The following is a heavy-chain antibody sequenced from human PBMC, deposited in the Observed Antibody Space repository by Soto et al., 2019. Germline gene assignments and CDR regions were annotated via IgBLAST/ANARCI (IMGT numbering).Heavy chain of an antibody. CDR3: ACDIVRIAHYYDYLAV. Sequence: GGSLRLSCAASGFTFSSYSMNWVRQAPGKGLEWVSSISSSSSYIYYADSVKGRFTISRDNAKNSLYLQMNSLRAEDTAVYYCACDIVRIAHYYDYLAVWGQGTSDTVSS. J-gene: IGHJ6*03. D-gene: IGHD2-8*01. CDR1: GFTFSSYS. V-gene: IGHV3-21*01. CDR2: ISSSSSYI.